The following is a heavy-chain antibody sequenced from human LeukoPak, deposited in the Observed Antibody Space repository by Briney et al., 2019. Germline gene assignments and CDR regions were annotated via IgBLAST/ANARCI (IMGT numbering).Heavy chain of an antibody. D-gene: IGHD4-17*01. J-gene: IGHJ4*02. CDR2: INPSGGST. V-gene: IGHV1-46*01. CDR3: ARAYSSRVTVDY. CDR1: GYTFTSYY. Sequence: GASVKVSCKASGYTFTSYYMHWVRQAPGQGLEWMGIINPSGGSTGYAQKSQGRVTMTRDTSTSTVYMELSSLRSEDTAVYYCARAYSSRVTVDYWGQGTPVTVSS.